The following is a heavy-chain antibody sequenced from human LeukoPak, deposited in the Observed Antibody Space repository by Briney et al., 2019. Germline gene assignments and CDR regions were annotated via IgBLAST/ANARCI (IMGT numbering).Heavy chain of an antibody. CDR2: IRYDGSNK. D-gene: IGHD3-22*01. V-gene: IGHV3-30*02. J-gene: IGHJ4*02. Sequence: TGGSLRLSCAASGFTFSSYGMHWVRQAPGKGLEWVAFIRYDGSNKYYADSVKGRFTISRDNSKNTLYLQMNSLRAEDTAVYYCAKDYYYDSSGYHLDYWGQGTLVTVSS. CDR1: GFTFSSYG. CDR3: AKDYYYDSSGYHLDY.